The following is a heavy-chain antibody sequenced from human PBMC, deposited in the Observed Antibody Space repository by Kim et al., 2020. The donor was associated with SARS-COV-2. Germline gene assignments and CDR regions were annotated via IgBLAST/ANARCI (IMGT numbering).Heavy chain of an antibody. J-gene: IGHJ4*02. Sequence: GESLKISCKGSGYSFTSYWISWVRQMPGKGLEWMGRIDPSDSYTNYSPSFQGHVTISADKSISTAYLQWSSLKASDTAMYYCARRDQHPYSSRVFDYWGQGTLVTVSS. CDR2: IDPSDSYT. D-gene: IGHD6-13*01. V-gene: IGHV5-10-1*01. CDR1: GYSFTSYW. CDR3: ARRDQHPYSSRVFDY.